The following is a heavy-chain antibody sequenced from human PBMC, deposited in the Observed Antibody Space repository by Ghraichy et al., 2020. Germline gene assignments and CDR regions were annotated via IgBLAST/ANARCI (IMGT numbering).Heavy chain of an antibody. Sequence: SGPTLVKPTEALTLTCTVSGFSLSNARMGVSWIRQPPGKALEWLAHIFSYDEKSYSTALKSRLTISRDTSESQVVLTMTNMDPVDTATYFCARIQKDSSGSKYYFDYWGQGTLVTVSS. CDR1: GFSLSNARMG. V-gene: IGHV2-26*01. J-gene: IGHJ4*02. CDR3: ARIQKDSSGSKYYFDY. D-gene: IGHD3-22*01. CDR2: IFSYDEK.